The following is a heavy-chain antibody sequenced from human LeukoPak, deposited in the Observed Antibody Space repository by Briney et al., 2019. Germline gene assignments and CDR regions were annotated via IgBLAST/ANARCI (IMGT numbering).Heavy chain of an antibody. CDR2: VYTSGST. CDR3: ARLVGYCSSTSCSKDYYYYYMDV. J-gene: IGHJ6*03. Sequence: SETLSLTCAVSGYSISSGSYYWSWIRQPAGKGLEWIGRVYTSGSTNYNPSLKSRVNISLDTPKNQFSLKLSSVTAADTAVYYCARLVGYCSSTSCSKDYYYYYMDVWGKGTTVTVSS. V-gene: IGHV4-61*02. D-gene: IGHD2-2*01. CDR1: GYSISSGSYY.